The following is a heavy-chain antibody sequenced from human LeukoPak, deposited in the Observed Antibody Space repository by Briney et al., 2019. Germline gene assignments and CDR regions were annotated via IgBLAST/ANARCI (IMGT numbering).Heavy chain of an antibody. V-gene: IGHV4-61*02. J-gene: IGHJ5*02. Sequence: SETLSLTCTVSGGSISSGSYYWSWIRQPAGKGLEWIGRIYTSGSTNYNPSLKSRVTISVGTSKNQFSLKLSSVTAADTAVYYCATGYDFWSGSRWLGWFDPWGQGTLVTVSS. CDR1: GGSISSGSYY. CDR2: IYTSGST. CDR3: ATGYDFWSGSRWLGWFDP. D-gene: IGHD3-3*01.